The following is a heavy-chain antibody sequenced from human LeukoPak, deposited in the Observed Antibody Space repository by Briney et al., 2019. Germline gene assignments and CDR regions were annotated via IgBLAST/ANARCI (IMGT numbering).Heavy chain of an antibody. Sequence: ASVKVSCKTSGYTFTSYYMHWVRQAPGQGLEWMGIINPSGGSTNYAQKFQGRVTMTRDTSTSTVYMELSSLRSEDTAVYYCARKMVAVAGGFDYWGQGTLVTVSS. CDR2: INPSGGST. J-gene: IGHJ4*02. CDR3: ARKMVAVAGGFDY. D-gene: IGHD6-19*01. V-gene: IGHV1-46*01. CDR1: GYTFTSYY.